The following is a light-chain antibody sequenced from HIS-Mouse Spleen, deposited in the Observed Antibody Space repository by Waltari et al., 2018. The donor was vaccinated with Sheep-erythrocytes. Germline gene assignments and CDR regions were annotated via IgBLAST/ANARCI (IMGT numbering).Light chain of an antibody. Sequence: QSALTQPPSASGSPGQSVTIPCTGTSSDVGGYTYFPWYQQHPGKAPKLMISEVSKRPSGVPDRFSGSKSGNTASLTVSGLQAEDEADYYCSSYAGSNNYVFGTGTKVTVL. J-gene: IGLJ1*01. CDR1: SSDVGGYTY. CDR2: EVS. V-gene: IGLV2-8*01. CDR3: SSYAGSNNYV.